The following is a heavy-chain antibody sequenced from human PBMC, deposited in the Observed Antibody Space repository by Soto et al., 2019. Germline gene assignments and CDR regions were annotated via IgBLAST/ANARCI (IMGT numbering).Heavy chain of an antibody. V-gene: IGHV1-69*01. CDR3: ARDLEFRDGNISHLDY. Sequence: QVQLVQSGAEVKKPGSSVKVSYKASGGTFSSHVFNWVRQAPGQGLEWMGGIMPIIGTANYAQKFQGRVTITADESTSTAYMELSSLRSEDTAVYYCARDLEFRDGNISHLDYWGQGTLVTVSS. CDR2: IMPIIGTA. D-gene: IGHD3-10*01. J-gene: IGHJ4*02. CDR1: GGTFSSHV.